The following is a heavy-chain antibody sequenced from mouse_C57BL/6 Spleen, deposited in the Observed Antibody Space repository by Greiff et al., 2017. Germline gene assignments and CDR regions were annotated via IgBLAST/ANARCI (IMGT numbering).Heavy chain of an antibody. D-gene: IGHD1-1*01. CDR3: SRGNYYGSSYLDY. Sequence: QVQLKESGAELVKPGASVKMSCKASGYTFTTYPIEWMKQNHGKSLEWIGNFHPYNDDTKYNEKFKGKATLTVEKSSSTVYLELSRLTSDDSAVYYGSRGNYYGSSYLDYWGQGTTLTVSS. V-gene: IGHV1-47*01. CDR2: FHPYNDDT. J-gene: IGHJ2*01. CDR1: GYTFTTYP.